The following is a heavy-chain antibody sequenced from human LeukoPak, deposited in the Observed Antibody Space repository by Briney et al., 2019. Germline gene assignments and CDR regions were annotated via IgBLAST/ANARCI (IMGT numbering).Heavy chain of an antibody. V-gene: IGHV4-61*08. CDR1: GGSITVSGGSITTYY. Sequence: SETLSLTCSVSGGSITVSGGSITTYYWSWIRQPPGKGLEWIGNIYNSGNTNYNPSLKSRVTTSVDTSKNQFSLKLSSVTAADTAVYYGARETRRDGYTFFDYWGQGTLVTVSS. CDR3: ARETRRDGYTFFDY. D-gene: IGHD5-24*01. J-gene: IGHJ4*02. CDR2: IYNSGNT.